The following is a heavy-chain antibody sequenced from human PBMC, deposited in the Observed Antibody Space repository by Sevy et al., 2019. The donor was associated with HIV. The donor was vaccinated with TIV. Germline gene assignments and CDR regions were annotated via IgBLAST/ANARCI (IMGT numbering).Heavy chain of an antibody. V-gene: IGHV3-9*01. J-gene: IGHJ6*02. CDR2: ISWNSDKI. CDR3: AKSRTSFRGMDV. D-gene: IGHD2-2*01. CDR1: GFTFDDNA. Sequence: GGSLRLSCAASGFTFDDNAMHWVRQAPGKGLEWVSGISWNSDKIGYADSVKGGFTISRDNAKNSLYLQMNSLRTDYTALYYSAKSRTSFRGMDVWGQGTTVTVSS.